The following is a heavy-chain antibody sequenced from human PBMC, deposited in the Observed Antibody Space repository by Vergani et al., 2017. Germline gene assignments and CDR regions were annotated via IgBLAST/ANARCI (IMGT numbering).Heavy chain of an antibody. V-gene: IGHV1-69*04. J-gene: IGHJ6*02. D-gene: IGHD2-21*01. CDR1: GGTFSSYA. CDR3: ARDVAPAPYYYGMDV. Sequence: QVQLVQSGAEVKKPGSSVKVSCKASGGTFSSYAISWVRQAPGQGLEWMGRIIPILGIANYAQEFQGRVTITADKSTSTAYMELSSLRSEDTAVYYCARDVAPAPYYYGMDVWGQGTTVTVSS. CDR2: IIPILGIA.